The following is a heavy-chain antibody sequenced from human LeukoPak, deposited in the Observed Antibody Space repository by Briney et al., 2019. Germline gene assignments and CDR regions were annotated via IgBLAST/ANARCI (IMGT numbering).Heavy chain of an antibody. CDR3: ARSLSDYNRFDY. Sequence: ASVKVSCKASGYTFISYGFSWVRQAPGQGLEWMGWISAYNGNTNYAQKLQGRVTMTTDTSTSTAYMELRSLRSDDTAVYYCARSLSDYNRFDYWGQGTLVTVSS. CDR2: ISAYNGNT. J-gene: IGHJ4*02. V-gene: IGHV1-18*01. D-gene: IGHD4-11*01. CDR1: GYTFISYG.